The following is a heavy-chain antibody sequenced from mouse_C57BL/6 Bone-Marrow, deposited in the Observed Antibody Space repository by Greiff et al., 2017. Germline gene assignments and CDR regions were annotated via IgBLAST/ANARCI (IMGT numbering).Heavy chain of an antibody. Sequence: VQLQQSGAELARPGASVKLSCKASGYTFTSFGVSWVKRGTGQGLEWIGEIYPRSGNTYYNEKFKGKATLTADKSSSTAYMELRSLTSEDSAVYFCAREGYYYGSSAYWGQGTLVTVSA. D-gene: IGHD1-1*01. CDR3: AREGYYYGSSAY. CDR2: IYPRSGNT. J-gene: IGHJ3*01. V-gene: IGHV1-81*01. CDR1: GYTFTSFG.